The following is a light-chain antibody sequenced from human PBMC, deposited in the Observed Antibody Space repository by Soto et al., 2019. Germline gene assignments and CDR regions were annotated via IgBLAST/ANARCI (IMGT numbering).Light chain of an antibody. CDR1: QSINSW. CDR2: KTS. CDR3: KQYHSYAIFT. J-gene: IGKJ3*01. Sequence: DIQMTQSPSTLSASVGDRVTITCRASQSINSWLAWYQQKPGKAPNLLIYKTSNLESGVPSRFSGSGSGTEFTLTINSRQPDDFATYYCKQYHSYAIFTFGPGTKVDMK. V-gene: IGKV1-5*03.